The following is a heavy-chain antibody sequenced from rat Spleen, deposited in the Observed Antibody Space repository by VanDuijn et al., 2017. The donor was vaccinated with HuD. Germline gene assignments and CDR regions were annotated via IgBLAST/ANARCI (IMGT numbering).Heavy chain of an antibody. CDR2: ISYSGTT. CDR1: GYSITSNY. V-gene: IGHV3-1*01. J-gene: IGHJ3*01. D-gene: IGHD1-6*01. Sequence: EVQLQESGPGLVKPSQSLSLTCSVTGYSITSNYWGWIRKFPGNKMEWIGHISYSGTTSYNPSLKGRISITRDTSKNQFFLQLNSVTTEDTATYYCATYSDYATSPFAYWGRGTLVTVSS. CDR3: ATYSDYATSPFAY.